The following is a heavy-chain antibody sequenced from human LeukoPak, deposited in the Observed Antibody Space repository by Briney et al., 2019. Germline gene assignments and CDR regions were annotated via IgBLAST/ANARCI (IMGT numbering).Heavy chain of an antibody. V-gene: IGHV3-53*01. D-gene: IGHD6-19*01. CDR2: IYTGGST. Sequence: PGGSLRLSCAASGFTVSSNYMSWVRQAPGRGLEWVSVIYTGGSTHYADSVKGRFTISRDNSKNTLYLQMNSLRAEDAAVYYCARDLAVAGISDYWGQGTLVTVSS. CDR1: GFTVSSNY. CDR3: ARDLAVAGISDY. J-gene: IGHJ4*02.